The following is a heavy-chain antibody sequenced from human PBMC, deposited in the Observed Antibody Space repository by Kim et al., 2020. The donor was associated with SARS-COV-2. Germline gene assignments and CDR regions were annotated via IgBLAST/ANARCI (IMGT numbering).Heavy chain of an antibody. D-gene: IGHD5-18*01. CDR3: AKRVSGAAMVIDY. J-gene: IGHJ4*02. Sequence: YSAQSEVGLFTISRDQSKNAVYLQMSSLRAEDTAVYYCAKRVSGAAMVIDYWGQGTLVTVPS. V-gene: IGHV3-23*01.